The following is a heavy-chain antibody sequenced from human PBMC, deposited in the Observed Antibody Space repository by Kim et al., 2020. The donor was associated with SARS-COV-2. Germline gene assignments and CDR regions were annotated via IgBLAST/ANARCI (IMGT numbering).Heavy chain of an antibody. CDR1: ELTVCRNH. J-gene: IGHJ4*02. Sequence: GGSLRLSCAASELTVCRNHMNWVRQAPGKGLEWVSVIYSSGTTSYADSVKGRFTISRDSSKNTVNLQMNSLRADDTAVYYCARDPLGDGYSFSDYWGQGTLVTVSS. V-gene: IGHV3-53*01. CDR3: ARDPLGDGYSFSDY. CDR2: IYSSGTT. D-gene: IGHD4-4*01.